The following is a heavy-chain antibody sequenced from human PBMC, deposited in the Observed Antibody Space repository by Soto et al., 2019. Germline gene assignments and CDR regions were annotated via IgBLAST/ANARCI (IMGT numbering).Heavy chain of an antibody. D-gene: IGHD2-2*01. Sequence: GESLKISCKGSGYSFTSYWIGWVRQMPGKGLEWMGIIYPGDSDTRYSPSFQGQVTISADKSISTAYLQWSGLKAADTAMYYCARGPTLVVPAPVRVYYYGMDVWGQGTTVTVSS. CDR2: IYPGDSDT. CDR3: ARGPTLVVPAPVRVYYYGMDV. V-gene: IGHV5-51*01. J-gene: IGHJ6*02. CDR1: GYSFTSYW.